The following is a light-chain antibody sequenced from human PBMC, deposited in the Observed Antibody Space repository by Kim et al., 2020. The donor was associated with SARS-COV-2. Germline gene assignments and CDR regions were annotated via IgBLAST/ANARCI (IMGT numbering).Light chain of an antibody. Sequence: PSSISCRSIQSLLHSNGYNFLDWYVQKPGQSPQLLIYLGSNRASGVPDRFSGSGSGTDFTLKISRVEAEDVGVYYCMHALQTFMYTFGQGTKLEI. CDR3: MHALQTFMYT. CDR1: QSLLHSNGYNF. CDR2: LGS. V-gene: IGKV2-28*01. J-gene: IGKJ2*01.